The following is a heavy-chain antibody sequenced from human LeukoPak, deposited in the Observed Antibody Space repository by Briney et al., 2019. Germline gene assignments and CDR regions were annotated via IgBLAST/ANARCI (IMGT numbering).Heavy chain of an antibody. CDR1: GFTFSTYW. CDR3: AKGGSGGSFDMDV. Sequence: GGSLRLSCAASGFTFSTYWMSWVRQAPGKGLEWVANIKQDGSEKYYVDSVKGRFTISRDNSKNSLYLQMNSLRNEDTALYYCAKGGSGGSFDMDVWGKGTTVTVSS. V-gene: IGHV3-7*03. D-gene: IGHD2-15*01. CDR2: IKQDGSEK. J-gene: IGHJ6*03.